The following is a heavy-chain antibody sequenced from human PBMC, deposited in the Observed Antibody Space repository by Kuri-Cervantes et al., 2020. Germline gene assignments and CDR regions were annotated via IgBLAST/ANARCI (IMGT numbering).Heavy chain of an antibody. CDR2: ISYDGSNK. V-gene: IGHV3-30*19. J-gene: IGHJ6*02. CDR3: ARGDSSSWYISYYYYGMDV. CDR1: GFTFRSYG. Sequence: LSLTCAASGFTFRSYGMHWVRQAPGKGLQWVAVISYDGSNKYYADSVKGRFTISRDNSKNTLYLQMNSLRAEDTAVYYCARGDSSSWYISYYYYGMDVWGQGTTVTVSS. D-gene: IGHD6-13*01.